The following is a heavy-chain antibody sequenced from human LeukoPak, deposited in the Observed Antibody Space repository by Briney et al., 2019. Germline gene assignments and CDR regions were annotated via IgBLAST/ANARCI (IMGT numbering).Heavy chain of an antibody. D-gene: IGHD6-19*01. Sequence: SVKVSCKASGGTFSSYAISWVRQAPGQGLEWMGGINPIFGTANYAQKFQGRVTITADKSTSTAYMELSSLRSEDTAVYYCATGSQYSSGWDPGHYYGMDVWGKGTTVTVSS. CDR1: GGTFSSYA. J-gene: IGHJ6*04. CDR2: INPIFGTA. V-gene: IGHV1-69*06. CDR3: ATGSQYSSGWDPGHYYGMDV.